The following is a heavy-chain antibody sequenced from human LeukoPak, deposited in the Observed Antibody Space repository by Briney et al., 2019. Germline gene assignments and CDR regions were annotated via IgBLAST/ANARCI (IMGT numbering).Heavy chain of an antibody. J-gene: IGHJ4*02. CDR2: INHSGST. CDR1: GGSFSGYY. CDR3: ARVAAGTAADY. V-gene: IGHV4-34*01. Sequence: SETLSLTCAVYGGSFSGYYWSWIRQPPGKGLEWIGEINHSGSTNYNPSLKSRVTISVDTSKNQFSLKLSSVTAADTAVYYCARVAAGTAADYWGQGTLVTVSS. D-gene: IGHD6-13*01.